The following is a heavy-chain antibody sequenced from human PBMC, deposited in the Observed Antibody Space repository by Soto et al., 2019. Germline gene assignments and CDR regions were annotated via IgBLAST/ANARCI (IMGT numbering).Heavy chain of an antibody. J-gene: IGHJ4*02. CDR2: ISWDSGSI. CDR1: GFRFDEYA. D-gene: IGHD2-21*01. Sequence: QLVESGGGLVQPGRSLRLSCVASGFRFDEYAIHWVRQAPGKGLEWVSGISWDSGSINYAGSVRGRFTVSRDNAQNSLYPHMARLRSEDTAFYYCAKIVTPHPLVPVFDQWGQGAPVSVSS. V-gene: IGHV3-9*01. CDR3: AKIVTPHPLVPVFDQ.